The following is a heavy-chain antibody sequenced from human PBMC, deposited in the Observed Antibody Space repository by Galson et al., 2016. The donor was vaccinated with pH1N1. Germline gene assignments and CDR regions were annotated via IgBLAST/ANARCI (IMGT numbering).Heavy chain of an antibody. CDR2: FGAGHDI. V-gene: IGHV3-48*01. CDR1: GFTFSDYS. D-gene: IGHD7-27*01. J-gene: IGHJ4*02. CDR3: VPDNWGLDY. Sequence: SLRLSCAASGFTFSDYSMNWVRQAPGKGLEWLSYFGAGHDIYYADSVKGRFTISRDNARNSLYLQMNSLRAEEPAVYYCVPDNWGLDYWGQGTLVTVSS.